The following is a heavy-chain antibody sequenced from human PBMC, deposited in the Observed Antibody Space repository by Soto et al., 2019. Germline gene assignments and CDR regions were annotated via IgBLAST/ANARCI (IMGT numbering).Heavy chain of an antibody. CDR1: GFTVSSSY. CDR2: IYSGGST. D-gene: IGHD5-12*01. V-gene: IGHV3-53*05. J-gene: IGHJ6*02. Sequence: WGSMGLSCAASGFTVSSSYMSWVRQAPGKGLQWVSLIYSGGSTYYADSVKGRFTIPRVNSKNTLYLQMNSLRAEDTAVYYCARVGSGYDYYYYYYGMDVWGQGTTVTVSS. CDR3: ARVGSGYDYYYYYYGMDV.